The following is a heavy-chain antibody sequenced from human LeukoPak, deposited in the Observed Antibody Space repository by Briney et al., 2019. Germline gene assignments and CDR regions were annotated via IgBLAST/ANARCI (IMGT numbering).Heavy chain of an antibody. CDR3: ARRDCSGGSCYGRAFDI. CDR2: IRGSADTT. J-gene: IGHJ3*02. D-gene: IGHD2-15*01. CDR1: GFTFSTYD. Sequence: GGSLRLSCAASGFTFSTYDMSWVRQAPGKGLEWVSAIRGSADTTYYADSVEGRFTISRDKDNSKNTLYLQMNSLRVEDTALYYCARRDCSGGSCYGRAFDIWGQGTMVTVSS. V-gene: IGHV3-23*01.